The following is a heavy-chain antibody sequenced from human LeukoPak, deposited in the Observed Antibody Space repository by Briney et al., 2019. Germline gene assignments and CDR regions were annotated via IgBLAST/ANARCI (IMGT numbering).Heavy chain of an antibody. Sequence: ASVKVSFKASGYTLTCYYMHWVRHAPGQGLEWMGWINPNSGGTNYAQKFQGRVTMTRDTSISTAYMELSRLRSDDTAVYYCASRYCSSSSCYTAFDPWGHGNLFTVSS. CDR1: GYTLTCYY. J-gene: IGHJ5*02. CDR3: ASRYCSSSSCYTAFDP. V-gene: IGHV1-2*02. D-gene: IGHD2-2*02. CDR2: INPNSGGT.